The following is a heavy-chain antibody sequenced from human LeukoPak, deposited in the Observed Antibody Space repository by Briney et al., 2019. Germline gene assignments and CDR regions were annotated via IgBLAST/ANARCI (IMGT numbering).Heavy chain of an antibody. CDR2: INHGGST. J-gene: IGHJ4*02. V-gene: IGHV4-34*01. D-gene: IGHD6-19*01. Sequence: SETLSLTCAVYGGSFSGYYWSWIRQPPGKGLEWIGEINHGGSTNYNPSLKSRVTISVDTSNNQFSLKLSSVTAADTAVYYCARGPRLYSSGWYPDYWGQGTLVTVSS. CDR3: ARGPRLYSSGWYPDY. CDR1: GGSFSGYY.